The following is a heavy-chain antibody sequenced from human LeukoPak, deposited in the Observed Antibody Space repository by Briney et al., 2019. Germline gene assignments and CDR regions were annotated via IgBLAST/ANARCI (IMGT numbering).Heavy chain of an antibody. Sequence: GESRKISCKGSGYSFTSYWIGWVRQMPGKGLEWMGIIYPGDSDTRYSPSFQGHVTISADESINTVYLQWSSLKASDSAMYFCARERWGSGDYWGQGTLVTVSS. CDR3: ARERWGSGDY. J-gene: IGHJ4*02. CDR2: IYPGDSDT. D-gene: IGHD3-10*01. CDR1: GYSFTSYW. V-gene: IGHV5-51*01.